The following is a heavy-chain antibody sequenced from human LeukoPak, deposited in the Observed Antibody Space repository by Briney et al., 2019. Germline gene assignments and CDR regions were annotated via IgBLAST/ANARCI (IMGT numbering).Heavy chain of an antibody. Sequence: GGSLRLSCAASGFTFSSYGMHWVRQAPGKGLEWVAFIRYDGSNKYYADSVKGRFTISRDNSKNTLYLLMNSLRAEDTAVYYCARSGGGYSSGYFYWGQGTLVTVSS. J-gene: IGHJ4*02. CDR1: GFTFSSYG. D-gene: IGHD6-19*01. CDR2: IRYDGSNK. V-gene: IGHV3-30*02. CDR3: ARSGGGYSSGYFY.